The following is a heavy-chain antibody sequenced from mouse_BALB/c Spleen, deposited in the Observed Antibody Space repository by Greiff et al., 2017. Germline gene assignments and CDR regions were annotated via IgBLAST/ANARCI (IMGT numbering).Heavy chain of an antibody. CDR2: IYPGDGDT. J-gene: IGHJ3*01. CDR1: GYAFSSYW. D-gene: IGHD2-4*01. CDR3: ARSGDYDGWFAY. V-gene: IGHV1-80*01. Sequence: QVQLQQSGAELVRPGSSVKISCKASGYAFSSYWMNWVKQRPGQGLEWIGQIYPGDGDTNYNGKFKGKATLTADKSSSTAYMQLSSLTSEDSAVYFCARSGDYDGWFAYWGQGTLVTVSA.